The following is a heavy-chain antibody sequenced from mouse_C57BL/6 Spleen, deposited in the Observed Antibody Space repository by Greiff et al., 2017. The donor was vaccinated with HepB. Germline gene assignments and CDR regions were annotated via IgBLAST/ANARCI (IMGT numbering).Heavy chain of an antibody. CDR3: ARSTYDPHFDY. V-gene: IGHV1-50*01. J-gene: IGHJ2*01. CDR1: GYTFTSYW. CDR2: IDPSDSYT. Sequence: VQLQQPGAELVKPGASVKLSCKASGYTFTSYWMQWVKQRPGQGLEWIGEIDPSDSYTNYNQKFKGKATLTVDTSSSTAYMQLSSLTSEDSAVYYCARSTYDPHFDYWGQGTTLTVSS. D-gene: IGHD2-3*01.